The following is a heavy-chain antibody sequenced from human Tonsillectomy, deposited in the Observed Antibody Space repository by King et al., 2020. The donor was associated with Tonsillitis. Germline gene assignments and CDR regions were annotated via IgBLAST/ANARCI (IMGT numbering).Heavy chain of an antibody. Sequence: VQLVESGGGLVQPGSSLRLSCAASGFTSSDYYMDWVRQAPGEGLEWVGRIRDRAHSYTTEYTGSVKGRFTISRDDSENALYLQMNSLKIEDTAVYYCARVRGFGIFDFDCWGQGTLVTVSS. V-gene: IGHV3-72*01. D-gene: IGHD3-10*01. CDR3: ARVRGFGIFDFDC. CDR1: GFTSSDYY. CDR2: IRDRAHSYTT. J-gene: IGHJ4*02.